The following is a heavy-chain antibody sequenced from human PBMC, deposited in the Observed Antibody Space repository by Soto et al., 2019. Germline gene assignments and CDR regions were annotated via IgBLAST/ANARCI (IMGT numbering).Heavy chain of an antibody. CDR2: INPSGGST. CDR3: AKDTTSPDVLRFLEWLLPYFDY. CDR1: GYTFTSYY. D-gene: IGHD3-3*01. Sequence: ASVKVSCKASGYTFTSYYMHWVRQAPGQGLEWMGIINPSGGSTSYAQKFQGRVTMTRDTSTSTVYMELSSLRAEDTAVYYCAKDTTSPDVLRFLEWLLPYFDYWGQGTLVTVSS. V-gene: IGHV1-46*01. J-gene: IGHJ4*02.